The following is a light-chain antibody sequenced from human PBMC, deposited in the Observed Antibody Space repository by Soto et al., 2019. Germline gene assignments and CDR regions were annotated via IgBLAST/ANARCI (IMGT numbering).Light chain of an antibody. CDR3: QHYSTWPTEG. Sequence: EVVMTQSPATLSVSPGERATLSCRASQSISSNLAWYQQKPGQAPRLLIYGASTRATGTPARFSGSGSGTEFTLTISSLQSEDFAVYYCQHYSTWPTEGFGRGTKVDIK. V-gene: IGKV3D-15*01. CDR1: QSISSN. J-gene: IGKJ1*01. CDR2: GAS.